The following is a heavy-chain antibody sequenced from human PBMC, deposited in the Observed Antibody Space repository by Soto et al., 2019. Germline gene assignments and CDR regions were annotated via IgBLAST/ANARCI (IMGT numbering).Heavy chain of an antibody. CDR1: GFTFSSYA. Sequence: GGSLRLSCAASGFTFSSYAMHWVRQAPGKGLEYVSAISSNGGSTYYANSVKGRFTISRDNSKNTLYLQMGSLRAEDMAVYYCARGESSWPYAYYYYMDVCGKGTTVTVSS. V-gene: IGHV3-64*01. J-gene: IGHJ6*03. D-gene: IGHD2-2*01. CDR2: ISSNGGST. CDR3: ARGESSWPYAYYYYMDV.